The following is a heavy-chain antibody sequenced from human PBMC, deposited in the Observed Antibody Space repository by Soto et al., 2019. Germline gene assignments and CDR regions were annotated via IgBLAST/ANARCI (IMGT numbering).Heavy chain of an antibody. Sequence: EVQLLESGGGLVQPGGSLRLSCAASGFTFSNYAMTWVRQAPGEGPEWVSGLTADGGGAYYADSVNGRFTISRDNSQTTLYLQLYHMRAEDAAVYSCAKEFGIHLYFCDFWGQGTLVTVSS. CDR2: LTADGGGA. J-gene: IGHJ4*02. CDR1: GFTFSNYA. V-gene: IGHV3-23*01. CDR3: AKEFGIHLYFCDF. D-gene: IGHD5-18*01.